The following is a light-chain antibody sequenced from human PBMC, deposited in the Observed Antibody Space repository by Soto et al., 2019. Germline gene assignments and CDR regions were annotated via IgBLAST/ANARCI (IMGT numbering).Light chain of an antibody. Sequence: EIVLTKSPGTLSLSPGERATLSCRASQSVSSSYLAWYQQKPGQAPRLLIYGASSRATGIPDRFSGSGSGTDFTLTISRLEPEDFAVYYCQQYGSSSQTFGQGTKV. CDR2: GAS. CDR1: QSVSSSY. CDR3: QQYGSSSQT. J-gene: IGKJ1*01. V-gene: IGKV3-20*01.